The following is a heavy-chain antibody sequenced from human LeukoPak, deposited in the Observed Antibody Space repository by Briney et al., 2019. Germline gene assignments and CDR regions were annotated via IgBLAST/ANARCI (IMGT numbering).Heavy chain of an antibody. CDR2: ISWNSGSI. V-gene: IGHV3-9*01. CDR3: ARDINGYAGAWYEF. D-gene: IGHD2-8*01. Sequence: PGRSLRLSCAASGFIFDDFGMHWVRQAPGKGLEWVSGISWNSGSIGYADSVKGRFTISRDNAKNSLYLQMNSVRPEDTALYYCARDINGYAGAWYEFWGQGTLVAVSS. CDR1: GFIFDDFG. J-gene: IGHJ5*01.